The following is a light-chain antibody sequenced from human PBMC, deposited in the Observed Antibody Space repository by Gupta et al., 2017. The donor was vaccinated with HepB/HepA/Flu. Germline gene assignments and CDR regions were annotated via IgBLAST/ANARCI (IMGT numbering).Light chain of an antibody. CDR3: QTWGTGIQV. J-gene: IGLJ2*01. CDR1: SGHNRYA. V-gene: IGLV4-69*01. CDR2: VITDGSH. Sequence: QLVLTQSHSASASLGASGKLTCTLSSGHNRYAIAWHQQKPEKGPLYLMKVITDGSHITGDGIPYRFSGSSSGAERYLTISCHQAENEADYYCQTWGTGIQVFGGGTKLTVL.